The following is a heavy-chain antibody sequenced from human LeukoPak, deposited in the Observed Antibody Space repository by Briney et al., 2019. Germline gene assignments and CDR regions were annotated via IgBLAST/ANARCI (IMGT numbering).Heavy chain of an antibody. D-gene: IGHD3-22*01. CDR2: SGADT. V-gene: IGHV3-23*01. J-gene: IGHJ3*01. CDR3: ARRPRDTSGYYLGAFEA. Sequence: SGADTYYADSVKGPFTISRDNAKNTLYLHMTSLGAEDTAVYFCARRPRDTSGYYLGAFEAWGQGTTVTVSS.